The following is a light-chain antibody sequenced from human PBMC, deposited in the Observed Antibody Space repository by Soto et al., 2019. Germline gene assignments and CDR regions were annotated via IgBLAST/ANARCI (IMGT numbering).Light chain of an antibody. J-gene: IGKJ1*01. CDR2: GAS. Sequence: EIVLTQSPGTLSLSPGQRATLSCMASQSVISNYLAWYQQKPGLAPRLLIHGASSRATGIPDRFSGSGSGTDFTLTISRLEPEDCAVYYCQQYGSSPTFGQGTKVDIK. CDR1: QSVISNY. V-gene: IGKV3-20*01. CDR3: QQYGSSPT.